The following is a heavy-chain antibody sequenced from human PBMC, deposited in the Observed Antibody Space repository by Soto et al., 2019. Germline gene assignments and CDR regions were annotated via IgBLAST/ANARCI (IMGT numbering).Heavy chain of an antibody. CDR1: GYTFTSYG. CDR2: ISAYNGNT. V-gene: IGHV1-18*01. D-gene: IGHD3-3*01. CDR3: ARVRRWDFWSGYSQYNWFDS. J-gene: IGHJ5*01. Sequence: ASVKVSCKASGYTFTSYGISWVRQAPGQGLEWIGWISAYNGNTNYAQKLQGRVTMTTDTSTSTAYMELRSLRSDDTAVYYCARVRRWDFWSGYSQYNWFDSWGQGTLVTVSS.